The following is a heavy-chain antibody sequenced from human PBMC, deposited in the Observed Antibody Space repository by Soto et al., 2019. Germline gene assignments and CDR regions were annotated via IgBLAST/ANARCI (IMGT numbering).Heavy chain of an antibody. CDR1: GFTFSSYN. V-gene: IGHV3-21*01. D-gene: IGHD5-18*01. Sequence: GGSLRLSCAASGFTFSSYNMNWVRQAPGKGLEWLSSISSSSTYIYYAHSVKGRFTISRDNAKNTVYLQMNSLRAEDTAVYYCARRGTSMVFGMDVWGQGTTVTVS. J-gene: IGHJ6*02. CDR2: ISSSSTYI. CDR3: ARRGTSMVFGMDV.